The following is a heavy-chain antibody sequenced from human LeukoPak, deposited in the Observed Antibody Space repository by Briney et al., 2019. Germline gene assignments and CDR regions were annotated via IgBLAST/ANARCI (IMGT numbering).Heavy chain of an antibody. CDR1: GYIFTSYG. CDR3: ARSKTTVPGGWDNWFDY. Sequence: ASVKVSCKASGYIFTSYGISWVRQAPGQGLEWMGWISPYNGNTNYAQKLQGRVTMTTDTSTTTAYMELRSLRSDDTAVFYCARSKTTVPGGWDNWFDYWGQGTLVTVSS. D-gene: IGHD4-17*01. CDR2: ISPYNGNT. V-gene: IGHV1-18*01. J-gene: IGHJ5*01.